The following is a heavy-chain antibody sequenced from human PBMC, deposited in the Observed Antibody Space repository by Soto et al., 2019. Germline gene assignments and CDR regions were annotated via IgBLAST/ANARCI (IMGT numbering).Heavy chain of an antibody. CDR1: GFTFSSYA. J-gene: IGHJ4*02. CDR3: AKDWVGYSGYDFGRYFDY. D-gene: IGHD5-12*01. Sequence: GGSLRLSCAASGFTFSSYAMSWVRQAPGKGLEWVSAISGSGGSTYYADSVKGRFTISRDNSKNTLYLQMNSLRAEDTAVYYCAKDWVGYSGYDFGRYFDYWGQGTLVTVSS. CDR2: ISGSGGST. V-gene: IGHV3-23*01.